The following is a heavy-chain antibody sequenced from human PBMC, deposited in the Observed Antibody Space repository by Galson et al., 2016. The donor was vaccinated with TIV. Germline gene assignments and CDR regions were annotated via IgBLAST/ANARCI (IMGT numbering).Heavy chain of an antibody. J-gene: IGHJ3*01. D-gene: IGHD3-3*01. V-gene: IGHV1-18*01. CDR3: ARDRNSISAVILEDDAFDV. CDR1: GYTFSNYA. CDR2: INIYNDNT. Sequence: SVKVSCKASGYTFSNYAISWVRQAPGQGLEWMGWINIYNDNTYYAQRVQGRFTMTTDTSTGTAYMELRSLRSDDPGVYFCARDRNSISAVILEDDAFDVWGQGTMVTVSS.